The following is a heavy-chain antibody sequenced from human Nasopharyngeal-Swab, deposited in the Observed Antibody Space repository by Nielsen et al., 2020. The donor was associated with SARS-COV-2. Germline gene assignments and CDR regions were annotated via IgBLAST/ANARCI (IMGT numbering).Heavy chain of an antibody. Sequence: ASVKVSCKASGYTFTSYDINWVRQATGQGLEWMGWMNPNSGNTGYAQKFQGRVTMTRNISISTAYMELSSLRSEDTAVYYCARAGTYYDFWSGSPGGMDVWGQGTTVTVSS. CDR1: GYTFTSYD. CDR3: ARAGTYYDFWSGSPGGMDV. V-gene: IGHV1-8*01. D-gene: IGHD3-3*01. J-gene: IGHJ6*02. CDR2: MNPNSGNT.